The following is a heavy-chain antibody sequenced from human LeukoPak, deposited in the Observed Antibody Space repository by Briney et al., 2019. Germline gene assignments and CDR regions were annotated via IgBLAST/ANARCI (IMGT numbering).Heavy chain of an antibody. V-gene: IGHV3-30*18. J-gene: IGHJ6*02. Sequence: GGSLRLSCAASGFTFSSYGMHWVRQAPGKGLEWVAVISYDGSNKYYADSVKGRFTISRDNSKNTLYLQMNSLRAEDTAVYYCAKDSSMVRGPLRLYYYYGMDVWGQGTTVTVSS. CDR1: GFTFSSYG. CDR2: ISYDGSNK. D-gene: IGHD3-10*01. CDR3: AKDSSMVRGPLRLYYYYGMDV.